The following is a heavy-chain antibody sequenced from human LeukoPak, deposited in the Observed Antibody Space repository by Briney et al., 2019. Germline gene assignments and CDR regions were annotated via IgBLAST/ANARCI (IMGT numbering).Heavy chain of an antibody. J-gene: IGHJ4*02. CDR2: ISSNGGST. Sequence: GGSLRLSCSASGFTFSNYAMHWGRQAPGKGLEYVSAISSNGGSTYYADSVKGRFTISRDNSKNTLYLQMSSLRDEDTAVYYCVQSGAPEVATNAFDYWGQGTLVTVSS. V-gene: IGHV3-64D*06. D-gene: IGHD5-24*01. CDR1: GFTFSNYA. CDR3: VQSGAPEVATNAFDY.